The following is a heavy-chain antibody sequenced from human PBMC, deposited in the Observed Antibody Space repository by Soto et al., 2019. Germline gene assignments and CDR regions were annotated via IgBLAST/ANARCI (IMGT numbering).Heavy chain of an antibody. CDR1: GFSLSTSGVG. Sequence: QINLTVSGPTLVKPTQTLTLTCTFSGFSLSTSGVGVGWIRQAPGKALEWLAVIYWDDDKRYSPSLKNRLTITKDTSKSHVVLTMTNIDAVDTATYYCAHKEPRMNHFDYWGQGTPVTVSS. V-gene: IGHV2-5*02. CDR3: AHKEPRMNHFDY. J-gene: IGHJ4*02. CDR2: IYWDDDK. D-gene: IGHD2-8*01.